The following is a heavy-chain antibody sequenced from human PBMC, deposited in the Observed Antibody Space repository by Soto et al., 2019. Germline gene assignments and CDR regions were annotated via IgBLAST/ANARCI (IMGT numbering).Heavy chain of an antibody. D-gene: IGHD2-15*01. J-gene: IGHJ3*02. V-gene: IGHV1-58*01. Sequence: ASVKVSCKASGFTFSTSAVQWVRQARGERLEWIGWIVVGSGNTNYARELQERLTITRDMSTNTAYMELSSLRSEDTAVYYCAAELSSSGRCCWFEIWGQGTMVTVSS. CDR2: IVVGSGNT. CDR3: AAELSSSGRCCWFEI. CDR1: GFTFSTSA.